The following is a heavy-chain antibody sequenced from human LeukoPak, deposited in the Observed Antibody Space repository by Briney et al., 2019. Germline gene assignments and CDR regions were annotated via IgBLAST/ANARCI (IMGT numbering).Heavy chain of an antibody. Sequence: GGSLRLSCAASGFTFDDYAMHWVRQAPGKGLEWVSGISWNSGSIGYADSVKGRFTISRDNAKNSLYLQMNSLRAEDTALYYCAKDIIPIAAADPYAFDIWGQGTMVTVSS. J-gene: IGHJ3*02. D-gene: IGHD6-13*01. CDR2: ISWNSGSI. V-gene: IGHV3-9*01. CDR1: GFTFDDYA. CDR3: AKDIIPIAAADPYAFDI.